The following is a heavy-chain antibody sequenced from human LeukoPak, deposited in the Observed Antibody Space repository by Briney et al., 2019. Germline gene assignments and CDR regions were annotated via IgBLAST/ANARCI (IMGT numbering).Heavy chain of an antibody. V-gene: IGHV1-2*02. CDR1: GYTFTGYY. D-gene: IGHD2-21*02. CDR3: ARTYTAVHYFDY. CDR2: INPNSGGT. Sequence: ASVKVSCKASGYTFTGYYMHWVRQAPGQGLEWMGWINPNSGGTNYAQKFQGRVTMTRDTSISTAYMELSRLTSDDTDLYYCARTYTAVHYFDYWGQGTLVTVSS. J-gene: IGHJ4*02.